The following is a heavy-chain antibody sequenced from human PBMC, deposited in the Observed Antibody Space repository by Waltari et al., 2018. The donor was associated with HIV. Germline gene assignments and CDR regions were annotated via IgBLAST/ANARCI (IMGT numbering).Heavy chain of an antibody. V-gene: IGHV3-21*01. CDR1: GFTFSSYN. J-gene: IGHJ6*02. CDR2: ISSSSSYI. CDR3: ARDLDYDPMDV. D-gene: IGHD4-17*01. Sequence: EVQLVESGGGLVKPGGSLRLSCPASGFTFSSYNLNLVSQAPGKGLEWVSTISSSSSYIYYEDALKGRFTISRDNSKKSLYLQLNSLRVEDSAVYYCARDLDYDPMDVWGQGTTVIVSS.